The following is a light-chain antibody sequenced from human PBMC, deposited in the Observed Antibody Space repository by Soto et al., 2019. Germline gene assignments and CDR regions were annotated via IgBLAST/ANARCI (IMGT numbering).Light chain of an antibody. J-gene: IGLJ2*01. CDR2: YDT. V-gene: IGLV3-21*04. CDR3: QVCDSSGDYVV. CDR1: NIGSKS. Sequence: SYELTQPPSVSVAPGRTAGITCGGNNIGSKSVHWYQQKPGQAPVLVIFYDTDRPSGIPERFSGSNSGNTATLTISRVEAGDEADYYCQVCDSSGDYVVFGGGTKVTVL.